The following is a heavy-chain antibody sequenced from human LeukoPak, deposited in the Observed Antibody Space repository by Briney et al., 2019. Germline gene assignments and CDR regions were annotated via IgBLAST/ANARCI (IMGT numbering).Heavy chain of an antibody. Sequence: SETLSLTCSVSGGSINNYYWTWIRQPPGKGLEWIGYMYTSGSSNYHPSLKSRVTMSIDTSKNQFSPILSSVTASDTATYYCARRAGSYLGYWYFDLWGRGTLVTVSS. D-gene: IGHD1-26*01. J-gene: IGHJ2*01. CDR2: MYTSGSS. V-gene: IGHV4-4*09. CDR3: ARRAGSYLGYWYFDL. CDR1: GGSINNYY.